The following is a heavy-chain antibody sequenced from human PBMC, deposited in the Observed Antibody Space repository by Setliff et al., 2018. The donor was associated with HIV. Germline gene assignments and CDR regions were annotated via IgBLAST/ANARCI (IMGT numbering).Heavy chain of an antibody. CDR3: ARWGSGSYERVFDY. J-gene: IGHJ4*02. CDR1: GFTFSSYT. V-gene: IGHV3-7*01. D-gene: IGHD1-26*01. CDR2: VKQDGTET. Sequence: GGSLRLSCAASGFTFSSYTINWVRQAPGKGLESVANVKQDGTETLYVDSVKGRFTISRDNANNLVYLQMNSLRVEDTAVYFCARWGSGSYERVFDYWGQGMLVTVSS.